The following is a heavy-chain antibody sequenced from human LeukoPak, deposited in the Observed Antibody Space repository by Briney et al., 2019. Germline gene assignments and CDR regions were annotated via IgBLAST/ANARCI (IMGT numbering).Heavy chain of an antibody. CDR2: ISYDGSNK. Sequence: GRSLRLSCAASGFTFSSYAMHWVRQAPGKGLEWVVVISYDGSNKYYADSVKGRFTISRDNSKNTLYLQMNSLRAEDTAVYYCARGRQEVSEIDYWGQGTLVTVSS. CDR1: GFTFSSYA. D-gene: IGHD6-25*01. V-gene: IGHV3-30*04. J-gene: IGHJ4*02. CDR3: ARGRQEVSEIDY.